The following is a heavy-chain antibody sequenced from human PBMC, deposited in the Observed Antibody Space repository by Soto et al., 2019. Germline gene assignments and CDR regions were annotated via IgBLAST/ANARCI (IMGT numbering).Heavy chain of an antibody. Sequence: QVQLVQSGAEVKKPGASVKVSCKASGYTFTSYGISWVRQAPGQGLEWMGWISAYNGNANYAQKLQGRVTITTDTSTSTAYMELRILRSDDTAVYYCAIDKGGRYCGYYYGMDVWGQGTTVTVSS. D-gene: IGHD6-19*01. CDR3: AIDKGGRYCGYYYGMDV. CDR1: GYTFTSYG. J-gene: IGHJ6*02. CDR2: ISAYNGNA. V-gene: IGHV1-18*01.